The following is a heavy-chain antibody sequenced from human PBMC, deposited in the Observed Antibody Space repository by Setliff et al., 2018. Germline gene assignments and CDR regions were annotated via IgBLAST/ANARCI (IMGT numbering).Heavy chain of an antibody. V-gene: IGHV3-23*01. CDR2: ISGSGNKT. Sequence: GGSLRLSCAASGFTFSSFAMSWVRQAPGKGLEWVASISGSGNKTFHADSVKGRFTISRDNSKNTVYLQVNSLRGEDTAVYHCAKDPKYRGVWPHPAYFDYWGQGALVTVSS. CDR1: GFTFSSFA. D-gene: IGHD6-6*01. J-gene: IGHJ4*02. CDR3: AKDPKYRGVWPHPAYFDY.